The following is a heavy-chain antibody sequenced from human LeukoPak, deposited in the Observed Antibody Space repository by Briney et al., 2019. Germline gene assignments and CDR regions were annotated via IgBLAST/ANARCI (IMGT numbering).Heavy chain of an antibody. J-gene: IGHJ4*02. V-gene: IGHV4-38-2*02. Sequence: SETLSLTCTVSGYSISSGYYWGWIRQPPGKGLEWIGSIYHSGSTYYNPSLKSRVTISVDTSKNQFSLKLSSVTAADTAVYYCARVQRWLQLDGAIDYWGQGTLVTVSS. D-gene: IGHD5-24*01. CDR3: ARVQRWLQLDGAIDY. CDR1: GYSISSGYY. CDR2: IYHSGST.